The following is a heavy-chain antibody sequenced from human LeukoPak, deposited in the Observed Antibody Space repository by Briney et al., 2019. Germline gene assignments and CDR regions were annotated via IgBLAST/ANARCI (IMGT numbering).Heavy chain of an antibody. J-gene: IGHJ6*03. Sequence: SETLSLTCTVSGDSINSGYYWSWIRQPPGKGLEWIGEINHSGSTNYNPSLKSRVTISVDTSKNQFSLKLSSVTAADTAVYYCARHGPAHYYYYYYMDVWGKGTTVTISS. CDR2: INHSGST. CDR1: GDSINSGYY. CDR3: ARHGPAHYYYYYYMDV. D-gene: IGHD5-24*01. V-gene: IGHV4-34*01.